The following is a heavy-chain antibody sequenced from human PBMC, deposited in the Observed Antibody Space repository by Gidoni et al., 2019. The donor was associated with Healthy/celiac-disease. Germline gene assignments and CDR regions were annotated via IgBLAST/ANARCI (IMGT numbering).Heavy chain of an antibody. CDR2: IFSNDEK. J-gene: IGHJ2*01. D-gene: IGHD5-12*01. V-gene: IGHV2-26*01. Sequence: QVTLKESGPVLVKPTETLTLTCTVPGFSLSNARMGVSWIRQPPGKALEWLAHIFSNDEKAYRTSLKSRLTISKDTSKSQVVLTMTNMDPVDTATYYCARSKMATIRGDWYFDLWGRGTLVTVSS. CDR1: GFSLSNARMG. CDR3: ARSKMATIRGDWYFDL.